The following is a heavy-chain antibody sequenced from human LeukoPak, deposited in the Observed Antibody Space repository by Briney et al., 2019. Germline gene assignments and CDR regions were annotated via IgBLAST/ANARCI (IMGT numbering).Heavy chain of an antibody. CDR3: ARSIPYCGDDCYPYYFDY. CDR1: GFTFSSYE. J-gene: IGHJ4*02. CDR2: ISTSGRTI. V-gene: IGHV3-48*03. D-gene: IGHD2-21*02. Sequence: PGGSLRLSCAASGFTFSSYEMNWVRQAPGKGLEWVSYISTSGRTIYYADSVKGRFAISRDNAENSLYLQMNSLRGEDTAVYYCARSIPYCGDDCYPYYFDYWGQGTLVTVFS.